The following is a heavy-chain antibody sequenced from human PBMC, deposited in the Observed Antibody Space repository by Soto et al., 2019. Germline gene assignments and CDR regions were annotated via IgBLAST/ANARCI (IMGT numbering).Heavy chain of an antibody. Sequence: HPGGSLRLSCAASGFTFSSHGMHWVRQAPGKGLEWVAVIWYDGTNKYYVDSVKGRFTISKDNSKNTLYLQMNSLRAEDTAIYYCARDIGDQTSRWTDAFDIWGQGTMVTVSS. CDR2: IWYDGTNK. CDR1: GFTFSSHG. D-gene: IGHD6-13*01. V-gene: IGHV3-33*01. J-gene: IGHJ3*02. CDR3: ARDIGDQTSRWTDAFDI.